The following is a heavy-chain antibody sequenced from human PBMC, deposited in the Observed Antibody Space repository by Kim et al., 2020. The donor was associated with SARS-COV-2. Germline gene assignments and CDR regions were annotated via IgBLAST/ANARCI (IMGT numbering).Heavy chain of an antibody. Sequence: SETLSLTCTVSGGSISSGGYYWSWIRQHPGKGLEWIGYIYYSGSTYYNPSLKSRVTISVDTSKNQFSLKLSSVTAADTAVYYCARDGGEYSYGVYYFVYWGQGTLVTVSS. CDR2: IYYSGST. V-gene: IGHV4-31*03. CDR1: GGSISSGGYY. CDR3: ARDGGEYSYGVYYFVY. D-gene: IGHD5-18*01. J-gene: IGHJ4*02.